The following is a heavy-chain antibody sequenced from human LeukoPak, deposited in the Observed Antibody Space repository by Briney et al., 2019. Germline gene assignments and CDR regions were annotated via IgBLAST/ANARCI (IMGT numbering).Heavy chain of an antibody. CDR3: ARGGAMVRGVFDY. J-gene: IGHJ4*02. V-gene: IGHV3-66*01. CDR2: IYSGGST. Sequence: GGSLRLSCIASGFTVSSNYMTWVRQAPGKGLEWVSIIYSGGSTYYADSVKGRFTISRDNSKNTLYLQMNSLRAEDTAVYYCARGGAMVRGVFDYWGQGTLVTVSS. D-gene: IGHD3-10*01. CDR1: GFTVSSNY.